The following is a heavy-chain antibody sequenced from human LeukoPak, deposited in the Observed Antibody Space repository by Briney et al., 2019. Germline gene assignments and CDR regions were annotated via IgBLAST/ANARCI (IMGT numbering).Heavy chain of an antibody. CDR2: ISYDSFYI. CDR3: AELGITMIGGV. V-gene: IGHV3-21*01. CDR1: GFSFSTST. Sequence: GGSLRLSCAASGFSFSTSTMNWVRQAPGKGLEWVASISYDSFYIYYADSLKGRVTISRDNSNNSLFLLMNSLRAEDTAVYYCAELGITMIGGVWGKGTTVTISS. J-gene: IGHJ6*04. D-gene: IGHD3-10*02.